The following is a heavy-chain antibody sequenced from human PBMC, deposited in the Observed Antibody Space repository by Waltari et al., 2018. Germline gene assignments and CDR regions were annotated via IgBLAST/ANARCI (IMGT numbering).Heavy chain of an antibody. V-gene: IGHV1-2*02. CDR2: ISPNRGGT. CDR1: GYTFTGSY. CDR3: ARPTGYSSSWFQNFDY. Sequence: QVQLVQSGAEVKKPGASVKVSCKASGYTFTGSYMHWVRQAPGQGLEWMGWISPNRGGTNYAQKFQGRVTMTRDTSISTAYMELSRLRSDDTAVYYCARPTGYSSSWFQNFDYWGQGTLVTVSS. D-gene: IGHD6-13*01. J-gene: IGHJ4*02.